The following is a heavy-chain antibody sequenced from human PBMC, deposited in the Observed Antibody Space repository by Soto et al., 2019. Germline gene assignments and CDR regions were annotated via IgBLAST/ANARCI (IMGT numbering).Heavy chain of an antibody. J-gene: IGHJ4*02. CDR1: GFTFSDYY. CDR2: ISSGAITI. Sequence: GGSLRLSCAASGFTFSDYYMNWIRQAPGKGLEWVSYISSGAITIYYADSVKGRFTISRDNAKNSLYLQMNSLRAEDTAVYYCAGQYSSSSVEFWGQGTLVTVAS. D-gene: IGHD6-6*01. CDR3: AGQYSSSSVEF. V-gene: IGHV3-11*01.